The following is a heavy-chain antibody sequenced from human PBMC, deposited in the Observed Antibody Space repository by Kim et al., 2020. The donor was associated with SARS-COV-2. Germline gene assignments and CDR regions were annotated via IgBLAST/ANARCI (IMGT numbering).Heavy chain of an antibody. Sequence: ASVKVSCKASGYTFTSYDINWVRQATGQGLEWMGWMNPNSGNTGYAQKFQGRVTMTRNTSISTAYMELSSLRSEDTAVYYCATMVVVIGPHDAFDIWGQGTMVPVSS. CDR2: MNPNSGNT. J-gene: IGHJ3*02. CDR1: GYTFTSYD. CDR3: ATMVVVIGPHDAFDI. D-gene: IGHD2-21*01. V-gene: IGHV1-8*01.